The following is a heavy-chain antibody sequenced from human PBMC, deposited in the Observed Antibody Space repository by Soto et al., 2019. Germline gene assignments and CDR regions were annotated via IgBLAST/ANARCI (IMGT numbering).Heavy chain of an antibody. CDR3: ARDRRSSSLVYYYGMDD. D-gene: IGHD6-6*01. V-gene: IGHV3-23*01. CDR2: LTGSSSNI. J-gene: IGHJ6*02. Sequence: PRLSCAASGFSFRNYAMSWVRQAPGKGLEWISTLTGSSSNIYYADSVKGRFTISRDNSKNTMYLHMHSLRAEDTAVYYCARDRRSSSLVYYYGMDDGGQGTTVTVSS. CDR1: GFSFRNYA.